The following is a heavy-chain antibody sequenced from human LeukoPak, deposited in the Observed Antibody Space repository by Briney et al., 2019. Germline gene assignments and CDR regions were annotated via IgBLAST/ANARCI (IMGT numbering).Heavy chain of an antibody. CDR1: GFTFSGYA. Sequence: PGGSLRLSCAASGFTFSGYAMSWVRQAPGKGLEWVSLITGSGATTYYADSVRGRFTVSRDNSKNTLYLQMNSLRAEDTAVYFCAKGDCGGTCLLTDNWGQGTLVTVSS. J-gene: IGHJ4*02. CDR3: AKGDCGGTCLLTDN. CDR2: ITGSGATT. D-gene: IGHD2-15*01. V-gene: IGHV3-23*01.